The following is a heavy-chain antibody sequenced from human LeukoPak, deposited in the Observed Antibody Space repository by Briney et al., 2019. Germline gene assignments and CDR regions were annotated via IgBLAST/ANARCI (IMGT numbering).Heavy chain of an antibody. V-gene: IGHV4-34*01. CDR1: GGSFSGYY. J-gene: IGHJ5*02. CDR3: ARGTVVPAAMGLFWFDP. D-gene: IGHD2-2*01. CDR2: INHSGST. Sequence: PSETLSLTCAVYGGSFSGYYWSWIRQPPGKGLEWIGEINHSGSTNYNPSLKSRVTISVDTSKNQFSLKLSSVTAADTAVYYCARGTVVPAAMGLFWFDPWGQGTLVTASS.